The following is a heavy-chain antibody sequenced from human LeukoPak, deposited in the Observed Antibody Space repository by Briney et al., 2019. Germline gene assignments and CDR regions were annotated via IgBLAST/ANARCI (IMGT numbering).Heavy chain of an antibody. D-gene: IGHD5-18*01. V-gene: IGHV4-4*07. CDR1: GGSISSYY. CDR2: FYSGGST. Sequence: SETLSLTCTVSGGSISSYYWSWIRQPAGKGLEWIGRFYSGGSTDYNPSLKSRVTMSVDTSKNQFSLKLSSVTAADTAVYYCARESGYSLGAFDIWGQGTMVTVSS. J-gene: IGHJ3*02. CDR3: ARESGYSLGAFDI.